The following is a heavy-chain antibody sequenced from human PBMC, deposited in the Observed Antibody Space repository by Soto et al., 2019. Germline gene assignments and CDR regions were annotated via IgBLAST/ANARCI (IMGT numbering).Heavy chain of an antibody. CDR2: IWYDGSNK. CDR1: GFTFSSYG. V-gene: IGHV3-33*01. J-gene: IGHJ5*02. D-gene: IGHD1-26*01. Sequence: GGSLRLSCAASGFTFSSYGMHWVRQAPGKGLEWVAVIWYDGSNKYYADSVKGRFTISRDNSKNTLYLQMNSLRAEDTAVYYCARDRGVGAISERWFDPWGQGTLVTVSS. CDR3: ARDRGVGAISERWFDP.